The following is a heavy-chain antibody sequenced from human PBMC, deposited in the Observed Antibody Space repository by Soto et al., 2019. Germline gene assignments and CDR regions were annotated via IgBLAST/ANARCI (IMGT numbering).Heavy chain of an antibody. Sequence: GSLRLACAASGFTFISYWMHWVRQAPCKGLVGVSRINSDGSSTSYADSVKGRFTISRDNAKNTLYLQMNSLRAEDTAVYYCARDRNPYRTQYYFNCLGQGTRGIVSS. V-gene: IGHV3-74*01. D-gene: IGHD1-26*01. CDR3: ARDRNPYRTQYYFNC. CDR2: INSDGSST. J-gene: IGHJ4*02. CDR1: GFTFISYW.